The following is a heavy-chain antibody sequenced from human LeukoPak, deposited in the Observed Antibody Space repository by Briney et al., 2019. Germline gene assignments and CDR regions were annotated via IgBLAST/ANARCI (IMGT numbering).Heavy chain of an antibody. D-gene: IGHD3-16*01. Sequence: PSETLPLTCAVYGGSFSGYYWSWIRQPPGKGLEWIGEINHSGSTNYNPSLKSRVTISVDTSKNQFSLKLSSVTAADTAVYYCARSWGFPLDYWGQGTLVTVSS. CDR1: GGSFSGYY. CDR3: ARSWGFPLDY. CDR2: INHSGST. V-gene: IGHV4-34*01. J-gene: IGHJ4*02.